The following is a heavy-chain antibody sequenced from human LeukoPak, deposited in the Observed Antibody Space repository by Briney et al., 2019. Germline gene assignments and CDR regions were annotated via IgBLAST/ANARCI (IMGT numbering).Heavy chain of an antibody. Sequence: ASVTVSCKVSGYTLTELSMHWVRQAPGKGLEWMGGFDPEDGETIYAQKFQGRVTMTEDTSTDTAYMELSSLRSEDTAVYYCATPSNYGDYVSVPGYYYYYGMDVWGQGTTVTVSS. D-gene: IGHD4-17*01. J-gene: IGHJ6*02. CDR1: GYTLTELS. V-gene: IGHV1-24*01. CDR2: FDPEDGET. CDR3: ATPSNYGDYVSVPGYYYYYGMDV.